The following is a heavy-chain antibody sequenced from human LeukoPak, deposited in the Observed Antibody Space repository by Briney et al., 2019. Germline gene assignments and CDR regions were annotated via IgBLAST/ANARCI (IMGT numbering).Heavy chain of an antibody. D-gene: IGHD6-25*01. CDR3: AKDLGRLQFYFDF. CDR1: GFTFDTYT. J-gene: IGHJ4*02. V-gene: IGHV3-43*01. Sequence: PGGSLRLSCAASGFTFDTYTMTWVRQAPGKGLEWVSLITWDGGNTNYAESVRGRFTVSRDNSKNSVYLQMNFVRTDDTALYYCAKDLGRLQFYFDFWGRGTLVTVSS. CDR2: ITWDGGNT.